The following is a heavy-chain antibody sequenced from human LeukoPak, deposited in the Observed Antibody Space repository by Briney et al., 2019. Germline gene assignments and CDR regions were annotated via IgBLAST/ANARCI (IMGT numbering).Heavy chain of an antibody. D-gene: IGHD2-15*01. Sequence: GGSLRLSCAASGFTFSSYGMHWVRQAPGKGLEWVSSIGGSSSSIYYADSVKGRFTISRDNAKNSLYLQMSSLRAEDTAVYYCTREHSEAFDIWGQGTMVTVSS. CDR3: TREHSEAFDI. CDR2: IGGSSSSI. CDR1: GFTFSSYG. V-gene: IGHV3-21*01. J-gene: IGHJ3*02.